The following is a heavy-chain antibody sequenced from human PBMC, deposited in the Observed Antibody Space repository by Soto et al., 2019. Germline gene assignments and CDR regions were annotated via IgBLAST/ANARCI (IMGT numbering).Heavy chain of an antibody. D-gene: IGHD6-6*01. Sequence: GGSLRLSCAASGFTFSSYSMNWVRQAPGKGLKWVSSISSSSSYIYYSDSVKGRFTISRDNAKNSLYLHMNSLRAEDTAVYYCARVIAARRADVWGQGTTVTVSS. CDR1: GFTFSSYS. J-gene: IGHJ6*02. CDR2: ISSSSSYI. V-gene: IGHV3-21*01. CDR3: ARVIAARRADV.